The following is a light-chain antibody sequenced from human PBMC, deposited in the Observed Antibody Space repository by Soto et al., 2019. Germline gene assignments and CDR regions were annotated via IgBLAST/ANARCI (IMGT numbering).Light chain of an antibody. J-gene: IGKJ5*01. V-gene: IGKV1-9*01. CDR2: AAS. CDR3: QQLNSYPFT. Sequence: IQLTQSPSSLSVSLGDRVTITCRASQGMSSYLAWYQQKPGKAPKLLIYAASTLQSGVPSRFSGSGSGTDVTLTISSLQPEDFATYYCQQLNSYPFTFGQGTRLEIK. CDR1: QGMSSY.